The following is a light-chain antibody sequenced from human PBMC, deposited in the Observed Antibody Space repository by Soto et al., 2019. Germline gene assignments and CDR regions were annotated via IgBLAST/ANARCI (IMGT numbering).Light chain of an antibody. Sequence: QSALTQPASVSGSPGQSITLSCTGNSSDVGGYNFVSWYQNHPGKAPKLIIYEVSDRPSGVSDRFSGSKSGNTASLTISGLQAEDEADYYCSSYTSSSTLYVFGTGTKVTVL. CDR1: SSDVGGYNF. V-gene: IGLV2-14*01. CDR2: EVS. CDR3: SSYTSSSTLYV. J-gene: IGLJ1*01.